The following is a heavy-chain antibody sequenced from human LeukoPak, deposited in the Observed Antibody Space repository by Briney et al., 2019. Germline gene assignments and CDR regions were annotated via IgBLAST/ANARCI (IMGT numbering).Heavy chain of an antibody. CDR2: INHSGST. D-gene: IGHD6-19*01. V-gene: IGHV4-34*01. Sequence: SETLSLTCAVYGGSFSGYYWSWIRQPPGKGLEWIGEINHSGSTNYNPSLKSRVTISVDTSKNQFSLKLSSVTAADTAVYYCARVYSQQWLAPRYFDYWGQGTLVTVSS. J-gene: IGHJ4*02. CDR3: ARVYSQQWLAPRYFDY. CDR1: GGSFSGYY.